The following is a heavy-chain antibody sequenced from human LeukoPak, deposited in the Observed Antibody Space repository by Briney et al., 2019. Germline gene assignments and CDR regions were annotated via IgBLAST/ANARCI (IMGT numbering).Heavy chain of an antibody. V-gene: IGHV3-53*01. CDR2: IYSGGST. CDR3: AKSRSSSSTSCYNY. CDR1: GFTVSSNY. D-gene: IGHD2-2*02. J-gene: IGHJ4*02. Sequence: GGSLRLSCAASGFTVSSNYLSWVRQAPGKGLDWVSVIYSGGSTYYADSVKDRFTLSRDDSKNTLYLQMNSLRAEDTAVYYCAKSRSSSSTSCYNYWGQGTLVTVSS.